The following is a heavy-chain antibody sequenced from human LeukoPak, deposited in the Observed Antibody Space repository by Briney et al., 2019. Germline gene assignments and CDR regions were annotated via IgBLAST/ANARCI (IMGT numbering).Heavy chain of an antibody. J-gene: IGHJ4*02. CDR3: ARGWLMGGFDS. D-gene: IGHD5-18*01. V-gene: IGHV6-1*01. Sequence: SQTLSLSCAISGDSVSSNSGAWNWITQSQSSGLEWLGRTNYRSKWFYDFAVSVKSRININSDTSKNQLSLQLRSVTPEDTAVYYCARGWLMGGFDSWGQGSQVAVSS. CDR2: TNYRSKWFY. CDR1: GDSVSSNSGA.